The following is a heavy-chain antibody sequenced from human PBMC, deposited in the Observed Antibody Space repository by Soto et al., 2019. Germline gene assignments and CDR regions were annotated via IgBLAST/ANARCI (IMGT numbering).Heavy chain of an antibody. CDR1: GFSFSDYS. CDR2: IAYGGGTK. Sequence: PGGSLRLSCAASGFSFSDYSMNWVRQAPGKGLEWVAVIAYGGGTKYYTDSVKGRFTISRDNSKNTLYLQIDSLRVEDTAVYYCARGTYCSGGRCYSKPDDYWGQGTPVTVSS. V-gene: IGHV3-30-3*01. CDR3: ARGTYCSGGRCYSKPDDY. D-gene: IGHD2-15*01. J-gene: IGHJ4*02.